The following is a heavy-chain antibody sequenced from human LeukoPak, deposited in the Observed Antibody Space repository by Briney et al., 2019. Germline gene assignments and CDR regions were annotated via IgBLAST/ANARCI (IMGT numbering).Heavy chain of an antibody. CDR1: GGSISSSSYY. Sequence: SETLSLTCTVSGGSISSSSYYWGWIRQPPGKGLEWIGSIYCSGSTYYNPSLKSRVTISVDTSKNQFSLKLSSVTAADTAVYYCARHRLVVPPNNWFDPWGQGTLVTVSS. CDR2: IYCSGST. V-gene: IGHV4-39*01. D-gene: IGHD2-2*01. CDR3: ARHRLVVPPNNWFDP. J-gene: IGHJ5*02.